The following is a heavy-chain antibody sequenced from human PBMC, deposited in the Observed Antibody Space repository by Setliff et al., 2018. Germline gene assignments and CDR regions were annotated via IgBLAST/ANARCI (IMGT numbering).Heavy chain of an antibody. V-gene: IGHV1-18*01. CDR3: SRLVRFCIRTSCQRLSGGDF. CDR1: GYTFSDYG. Sequence: VKVSCKTSGYTFSDYGIAWVRQAPGQGLEWMGWISAHTGNTFYSPKFHGRLTLTTDTSTRTAYMQLRSLDSDDTAVYYCSRLVRFCIRTSCQRLSGGDFWGQGTLVTVSS. D-gene: IGHD2-2*01. CDR2: ISAHTGNT. J-gene: IGHJ4*02.